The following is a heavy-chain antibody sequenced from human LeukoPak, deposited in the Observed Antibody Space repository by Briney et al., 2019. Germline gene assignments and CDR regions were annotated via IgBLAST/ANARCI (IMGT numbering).Heavy chain of an antibody. CDR2: IYYSGST. J-gene: IGHJ5*02. CDR1: GGSIPPYF. CDR3: ARADTQLPDR. V-gene: IGHV4-59*01. Sequence: SETLSLTCTVSGGSIPPYFWNWIRQPPGKGLEWIGYIYYSGSTNYNPSLKSRVTISVDTSKNQVSLRLRSVTAADTAVYYCARADTQLPDRWGQGTLVIVSS. D-gene: IGHD5-18*01.